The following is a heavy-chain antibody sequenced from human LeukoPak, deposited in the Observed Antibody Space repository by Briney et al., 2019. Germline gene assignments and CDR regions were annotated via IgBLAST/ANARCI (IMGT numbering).Heavy chain of an antibody. Sequence: GGSLRLSCAASEFRFSSYVMSWIRQAPGKGLEWVSGISGSGYTTHYADSVKGRFTISRDNSKNTLYLQMNSLRADDTAVYYCASPVFGGLATRGAFDYWGQGTLVTVSS. CDR1: EFRFSSYV. CDR3: ASPVFGGLATRGAFDY. CDR2: ISGSGYTT. V-gene: IGHV3-23*01. J-gene: IGHJ4*02. D-gene: IGHD3-10*01.